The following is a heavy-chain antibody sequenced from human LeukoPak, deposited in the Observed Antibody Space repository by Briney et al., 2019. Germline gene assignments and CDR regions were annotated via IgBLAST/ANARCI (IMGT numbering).Heavy chain of an antibody. D-gene: IGHD3-9*01. Sequence: KTSGTLSLTCAVSGVSISSTEWWIWVRQPPGQGLEWIGEIHRDGRTRYNPSLTSRLSMSIDYSKNQFSLKVSSVSAADTAIYYCGKTDIWFNPIDSWGPGSWSSSPQ. V-gene: IGHV4-4*02. CDR1: GVSISSTEW. CDR2: IHRDGRT. CDR3: GKTDIWFNPIDS. J-gene: IGHJ4*02.